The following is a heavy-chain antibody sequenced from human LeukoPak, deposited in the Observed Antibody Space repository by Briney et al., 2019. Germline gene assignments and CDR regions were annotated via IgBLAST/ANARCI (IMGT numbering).Heavy chain of an antibody. CDR3: ARVLVNYYDSSGYYPYAFDI. CDR1: GLTFSNYG. CDR2: ISAYDGNT. J-gene: IGHJ3*02. V-gene: IGHV1-18*01. D-gene: IGHD3-22*01. Sequence: ASVKVSCKASGLTFSNYGITWVRQAPGQGLEWVGWISAYDGNTNYAQKFQGRVTMTTDTSTSTAHMELRSLRSDDTAVYYCARVLVNYYDSSGYYPYAFDIWGQGTMVTVSS.